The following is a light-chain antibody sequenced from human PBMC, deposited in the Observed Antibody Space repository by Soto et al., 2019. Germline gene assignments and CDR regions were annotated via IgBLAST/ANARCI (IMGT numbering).Light chain of an antibody. CDR3: QQYGRSPT. Sequence: EIGLTQSPGTLSLSPGERATLSCRASESISSRSLAWYQQKPGQAPRLLMYGASNRAPGIPDRFSGTGSGTDFTLTISRLEPEDFAVFYCQQYGRSPTFGQGTKVDIK. CDR2: GAS. CDR1: ESISSRS. V-gene: IGKV3-20*01. J-gene: IGKJ1*01.